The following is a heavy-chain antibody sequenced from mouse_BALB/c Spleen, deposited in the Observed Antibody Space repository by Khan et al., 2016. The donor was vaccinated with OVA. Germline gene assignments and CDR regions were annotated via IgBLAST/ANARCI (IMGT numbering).Heavy chain of an antibody. CDR2: INPNNGDI. D-gene: IGHD2-2*01. CDR3: ARHGYGGFAY. CDR1: GYTFTDFI. J-gene: IGHJ3*01. V-gene: IGHV1-18*01. Sequence: EVQLQASGPELVKPGASVKIPCKASGYTFTDFIIDWVKQSLGETLEWIGDINPNNGDIIYKQKFKGKATLTDDKSSSTAYMELRSLTSEDTAVYYGARHGYGGFAYWGQGTLVTVSA.